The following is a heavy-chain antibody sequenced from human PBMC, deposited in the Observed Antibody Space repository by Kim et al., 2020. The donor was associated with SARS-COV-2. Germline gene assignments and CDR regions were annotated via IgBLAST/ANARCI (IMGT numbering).Heavy chain of an antibody. CDR2: ISGSGGST. Sequence: GGSLRLSCAASGFTFSSYAMSWVRQAPGKGLEWVSAISGSGGSTYYADSMKGRFTISRDNSKNTLYLQMNSLRAEDTAVHYCAKYLKTGFHPFDYWGQGTLVTVSS. J-gene: IGHJ4*02. D-gene: IGHD3-9*01. CDR3: AKYLKTGFHPFDY. V-gene: IGHV3-23*01. CDR1: GFTFSSYA.